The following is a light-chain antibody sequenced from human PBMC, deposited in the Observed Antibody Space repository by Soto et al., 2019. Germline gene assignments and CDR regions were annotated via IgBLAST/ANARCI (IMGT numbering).Light chain of an antibody. J-gene: IGKJ1*01. CDR2: AAS. Sequence: IHMSPSTSSLSASIGHRVTITCRASQSISSYLNWYQQKPGKAPKLLIYAASSLQSGVPSRFSGSGSGTEFTLTISSLQPDDVATYYCQHYNSYSEAFGQGTKVDI. CDR3: QHYNSYSEA. CDR1: QSISSY. V-gene: IGKV1-39*01.